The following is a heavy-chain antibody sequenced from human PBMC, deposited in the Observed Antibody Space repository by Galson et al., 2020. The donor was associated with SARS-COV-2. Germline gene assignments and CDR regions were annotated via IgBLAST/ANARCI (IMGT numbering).Heavy chain of an antibody. CDR3: AREGDWNDLGNGMDV. CDR1: GFTFSSYG. D-gene: IGHD1-1*01. V-gene: IGHV3-33*01. J-gene: IGHJ6*02. Sequence: GGSLRLSCAASGFTFSSYGMHWVRQAPGKGLEWVAVIWYDGSNTYYADSVKGRFTISRDNSKNTLYLQMNSLRAEDTAVYYCAREGDWNDLGNGMDVWGQGTTVTVSS. CDR2: IWYDGSNT.